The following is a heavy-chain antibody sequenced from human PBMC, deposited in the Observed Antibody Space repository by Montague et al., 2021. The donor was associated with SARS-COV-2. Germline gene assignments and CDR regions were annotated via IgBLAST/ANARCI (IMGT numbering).Heavy chain of an antibody. J-gene: IGHJ3*02. Sequence: TLSLTCTVSGGSISSGGYYWSWIRQHPGKGLEWIGYIYYSGSTYYNPSLKSRVTISVDTSKNQFSLKLSSVTAADTAVYYCARARITMIVVVNALDIWGQGTMVTVSS. CDR3: ARARITMIVVVNALDI. D-gene: IGHD3-22*01. CDR2: IYYSGST. V-gene: IGHV4-31*03. CDR1: GGSISSGGYY.